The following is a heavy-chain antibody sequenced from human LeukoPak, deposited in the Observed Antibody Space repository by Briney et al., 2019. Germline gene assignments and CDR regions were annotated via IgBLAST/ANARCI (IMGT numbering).Heavy chain of an antibody. V-gene: IGHV1-69*13. CDR2: IIPIFGTA. CDR3: AMGVTRKVVVAAPDAFDI. D-gene: IGHD2-15*01. J-gene: IGHJ3*02. Sequence: SVKVSCKASGGTFSSYAISWVRQAHGQGLEWMGGIIPIFGTANYAQKFQGRVTITADESTSTAYMELSSLRSEDTAVYYCAMGVTRKVVVAAPDAFDIWGQGTMVTVSS. CDR1: GGTFSSYA.